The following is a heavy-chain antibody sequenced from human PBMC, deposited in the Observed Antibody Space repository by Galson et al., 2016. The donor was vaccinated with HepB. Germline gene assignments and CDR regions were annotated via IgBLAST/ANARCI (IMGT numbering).Heavy chain of an antibody. CDR1: GSTFSTYG. D-gene: IGHD4-11*01. CDR2: IWYDGTSK. Sequence: SLRLSCAASGSTFSTYGMHWVRQAPGKGLEWVAVIWYDGTSKYYVDSVKGRFTISRDNSKNTLNLQMNSLRAEDTAVYYCAKVATPNRNYENWFDSWGQGTLVTVSS. V-gene: IGHV3-33*06. CDR3: AKVATPNRNYENWFDS. J-gene: IGHJ5*01.